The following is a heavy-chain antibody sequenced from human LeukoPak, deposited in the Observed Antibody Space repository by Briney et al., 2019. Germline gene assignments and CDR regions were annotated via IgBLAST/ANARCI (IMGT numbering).Heavy chain of an antibody. Sequence: GGSLRLSCAASGFTFDDYTMHWVRQAPGKGLEWVSLISWDGGSKYYADFVKGRFTISRDNSRNTVYLQMNSLRAEDTAVYYCANDLGWIQLNLGRGQGTLVTVSS. CDR1: GFTFDDYT. CDR2: ISWDGGSK. V-gene: IGHV3-43*01. D-gene: IGHD5-18*01. J-gene: IGHJ4*02. CDR3: ANDLGWIQLNLG.